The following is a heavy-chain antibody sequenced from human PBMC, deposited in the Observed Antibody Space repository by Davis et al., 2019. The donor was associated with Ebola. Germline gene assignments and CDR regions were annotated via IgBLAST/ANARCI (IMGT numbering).Heavy chain of an antibody. D-gene: IGHD6-6*01. CDR2: INAGNGNT. J-gene: IGHJ6*02. CDR3: ARDGGDIAARLSYYYYGMDV. V-gene: IGHV1-3*01. Sequence: ASVKVSCKASGYTSTSYAMHWVRQAPGQRLEWMGWINAGNGNTKYSQKFQGRVTITRDTSASTAYMELSSLRSEDTAVYYCARDGGDIAARLSYYYYGMDVWGQGTTVTVSS. CDR1: GYTSTSYA.